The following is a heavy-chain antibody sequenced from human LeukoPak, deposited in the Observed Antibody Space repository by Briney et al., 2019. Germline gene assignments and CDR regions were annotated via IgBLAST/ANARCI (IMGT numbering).Heavy chain of an antibody. CDR1: GFAFSSYA. J-gene: IGHJ4*02. CDR2: IDGGGGRT. V-gene: IGHV3-23*01. D-gene: IGHD3-22*01. Sequence: GGSLRLSCTASGFAFSSYAMSWVRQAPGVGLEWVSAIDGGGGRTWHADSVRGRFTISRDNSKNTLFMQMDSLRAEDTAVYYCAKDFYDSSGSRYDYWGQGTLVTVSS. CDR3: AKDFYDSSGSRYDY.